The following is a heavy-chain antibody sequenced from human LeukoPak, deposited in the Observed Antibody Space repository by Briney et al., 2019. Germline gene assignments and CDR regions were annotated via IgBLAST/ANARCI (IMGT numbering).Heavy chain of an antibody. CDR3: ARGLGLVVAATYWFDP. D-gene: IGHD2-15*01. CDR1: GGSISSYY. CDR2: IYTSGST. Sequence: SETLSLTCTVSGGSISSYYWSWIRQPAGKGLEWIGLIYTSGSTNYNPSLKSRVTMSVDTSKNQFSLKLSSVTAADTAVYYCARGLGLVVAATYWFDPWGQGTLVTVSS. V-gene: IGHV4-4*07. J-gene: IGHJ5*02.